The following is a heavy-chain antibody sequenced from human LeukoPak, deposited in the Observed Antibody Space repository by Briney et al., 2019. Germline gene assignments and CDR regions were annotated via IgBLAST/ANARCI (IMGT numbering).Heavy chain of an antibody. CDR1: GFTFSSYA. D-gene: IGHD6-13*01. CDR3: ARRGQQLVFVYYYYMDV. CDR2: ISYDGSNK. J-gene: IGHJ6*03. V-gene: IGHV3-30*04. Sequence: PGRSLRLSCAASGFTFSSYAMHWVRQAPGKGLEWVAVISYDGSNKYYADSVKGRFTISRDNAKNSLYLQMNSLRAEDTAVYYCARRGQQLVFVYYYYMDVWGKGTTVTVSS.